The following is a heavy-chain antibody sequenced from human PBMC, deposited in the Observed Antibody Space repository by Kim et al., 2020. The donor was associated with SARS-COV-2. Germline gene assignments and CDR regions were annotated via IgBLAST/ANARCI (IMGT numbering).Heavy chain of an antibody. CDR1: GFSFSTYG. J-gene: IGHJ5*02. CDR2: ISYDGDNK. CDR3: ATQPSAWGDFGSGNDRPYNWFDP. Sequence: GGSLRLSCAASGFSFSTYGMHWVRQAPGKGLEWVAFISYDGDNKYYTDSVRGRFTISRDNSKNTMYLQMKSLRVEDRAVYYCATQPSAWGDFGSGNDRPYNWFDPWGQGTLVTVSS. V-gene: IGHV3-30*03. D-gene: IGHD3-10*01.